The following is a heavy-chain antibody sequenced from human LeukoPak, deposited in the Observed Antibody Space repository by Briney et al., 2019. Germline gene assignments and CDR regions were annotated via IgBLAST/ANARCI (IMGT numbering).Heavy chain of an antibody. Sequence: SETLSLTCTVSGGSISSSSYYWGWIRQPPGKGLEWIGSIYYSGSTYYNPSLKSRVTISVDTSKNQFSLKLSSVTAADTAMYYCARPRVGTYSYDYWGQGTLVTVSS. D-gene: IGHD3-10*01. J-gene: IGHJ4*02. CDR3: ARPRVGTYSYDY. CDR1: GGSISSSSYY. CDR2: IYYSGST. V-gene: IGHV4-39*01.